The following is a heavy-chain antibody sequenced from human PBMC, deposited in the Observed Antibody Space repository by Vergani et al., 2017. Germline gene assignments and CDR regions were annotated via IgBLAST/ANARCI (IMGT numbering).Heavy chain of an antibody. Sequence: EVQLVQSGAEVKKPGESLKISCKGSGYSFTSYWIGWVRQMPGKGLEWMGIIYPGDSDTRYSPSFQGQVPISADKSISTAYLQWSSLKASDTAMYSCARLIAAAGTGGETVGVYFDYWGQGTLVTVSS. CDR2: IYPGDSDT. CDR3: ARLIAAAGTGGETVGVYFDY. V-gene: IGHV5-51*03. D-gene: IGHD6-13*01. CDR1: GYSFTSYW. J-gene: IGHJ4*02.